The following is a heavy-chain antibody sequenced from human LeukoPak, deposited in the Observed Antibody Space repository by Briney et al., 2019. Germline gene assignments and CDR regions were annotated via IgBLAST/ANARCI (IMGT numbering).Heavy chain of an antibody. J-gene: IGHJ4*02. Sequence: ASVKVSCKASGYTFTGYYMHWVRQAPGQGLEWMGWINPNSGGTSYAQKFQGRVTMTRDTSISTAYMELSRLRSDDTAVYYCARAGVGATASDYWGQGTLVTVSS. CDR3: ARAGVGATASDY. D-gene: IGHD1-26*01. CDR1: GYTFTGYY. V-gene: IGHV1-2*02. CDR2: INPNSGGT.